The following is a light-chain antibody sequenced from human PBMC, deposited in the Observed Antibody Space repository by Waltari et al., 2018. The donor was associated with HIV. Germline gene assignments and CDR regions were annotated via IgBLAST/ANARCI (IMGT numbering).Light chain of an antibody. V-gene: IGLV1-47*01. CDR1: TSNIETEA. CDR2: RNY. CDR3: VSYDSRLDERL. Sequence: QSVLTQPPSVSGTPGQTFTISCSGSTSNIETEALYWYQQLPGTAPKLIIYRNYKRPSGVSDRFSCSKSGASASLVISGLRSEDEAHYYCVSYDSRLDERLFGGGTKLTVL. J-gene: IGLJ3*02.